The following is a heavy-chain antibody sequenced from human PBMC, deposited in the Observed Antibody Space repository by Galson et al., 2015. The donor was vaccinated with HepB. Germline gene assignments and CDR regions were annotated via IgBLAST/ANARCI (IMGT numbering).Heavy chain of an antibody. J-gene: IGHJ3*02. D-gene: IGHD3-22*01. CDR2: ISSSSSTI. CDR3: ARDGDSSGYYLDAFDI. Sequence: SLRLSCAASGFTFSSYSMNWVRQAPGKGLEWVSYISSSSSTIYYADSVKGRFTTSRDNAKNSLYLQMNSLRAEDTAVYYCARDGDSSGYYLDAFDIWGQGTMVTVSS. V-gene: IGHV3-48*01. CDR1: GFTFSSYS.